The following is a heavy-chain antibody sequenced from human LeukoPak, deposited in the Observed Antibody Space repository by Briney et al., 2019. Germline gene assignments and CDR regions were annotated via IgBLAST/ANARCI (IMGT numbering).Heavy chain of an antibody. CDR2: IYHSGST. J-gene: IGHJ4*02. D-gene: IGHD3-3*01. CDR3: ARDQARYYDFWSGYSTPFDY. CDR1: SYSISSGSY. Sequence: SETLSLTCTVSSYSISSGSYWGWIRQPPGKGLEWIGSIYHSGSTYYNPSLKSRVTISVDTSKNQFSLKLDSVTAADTAVYYCARDQARYYDFWSGYSTPFDYWGQGTLVTVSS. V-gene: IGHV4-38-2*02.